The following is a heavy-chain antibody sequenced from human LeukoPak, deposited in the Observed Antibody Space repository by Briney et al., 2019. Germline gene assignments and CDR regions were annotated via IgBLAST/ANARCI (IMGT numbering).Heavy chain of an antibody. CDR3: VKVTDFWTATSPPDS. Sequence: GGSLILSCAASGFSFSSYAMSWVRQAPGKGLEWVSAISGSGGSTYYAYSVKVRFTISRDIYKNTLYLQMNSLIAEDTAIYYCVKVTDFWTATSPPDSWGQGTLVIVSS. V-gene: IGHV3-23*01. CDR2: ISGSGGST. D-gene: IGHD3/OR15-3a*01. CDR1: GFSFSSYA. J-gene: IGHJ4*02.